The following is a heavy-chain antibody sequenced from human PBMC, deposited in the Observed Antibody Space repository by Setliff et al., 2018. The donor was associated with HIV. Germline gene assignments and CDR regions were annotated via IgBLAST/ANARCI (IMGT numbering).Heavy chain of an antibody. J-gene: IGHJ2*01. V-gene: IGHV4-39*01. CDR3: ARLSSGYKNWYFEL. CDR2: VYYSGNT. Sequence: SETLSLTCTVSGGSISSSSYYWGWIRHSPGKGLEWIGSVYYSGNTYNNPSLKSRVTISVDTSKNQFSLKLSSVTAADTAVYYCARLSSGYKNWYFELWGRGTLVTVSS. D-gene: IGHD3-22*01. CDR1: GGSISSSSYY.